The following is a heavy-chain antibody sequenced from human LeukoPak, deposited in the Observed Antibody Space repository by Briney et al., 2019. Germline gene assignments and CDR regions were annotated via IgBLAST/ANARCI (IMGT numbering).Heavy chain of an antibody. CDR2: VRYDGSDK. CDR1: GFTFSSYA. D-gene: IGHD1-1*01. V-gene: IGHV3-33*08. J-gene: IGHJ4*02. CDR3: ARDLYDHFLDY. Sequence: GGSLRLSCAASGFTFSSYAMPWVRQAPGKGLEWVAGVRYDGSDKFHEDYVKGRFTISRDNSKNTVTLQMNSLRAEDTAVYYCARDLYDHFLDYWGQGTVVTVSS.